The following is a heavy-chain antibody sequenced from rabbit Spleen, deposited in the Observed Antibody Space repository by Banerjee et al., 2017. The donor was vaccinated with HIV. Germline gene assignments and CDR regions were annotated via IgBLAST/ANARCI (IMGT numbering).Heavy chain of an antibody. CDR3: AREKSGDYGYDL. Sequence: QSLEESGGDLVKPGASLTLTCTASGFSFSSSDWIYWVRQAPGKGLEWIGYIDPIFGTTYYASWVNGRFTIYKTSSTTVTLHLTSLTIADTATYFCAREKSGDYGYDLWGPGTLVTVS. J-gene: IGHJ4*01. D-gene: IGHD6-1*01. CDR1: GFSFSSSDW. V-gene: IGHV1S40*01. CDR2: IDPIFGTT.